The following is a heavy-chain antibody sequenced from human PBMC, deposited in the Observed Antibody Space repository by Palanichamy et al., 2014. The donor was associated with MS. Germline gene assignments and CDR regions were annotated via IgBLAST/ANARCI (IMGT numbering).Heavy chain of an antibody. CDR3: ARVDRRWFDP. CDR2: IYYSGST. V-gene: IGHV4-30-4*01. D-gene: IGHD1-14*01. J-gene: IGHJ5*02. Sequence: QVQLHESGPGLVKPSQTLSLTCTVSGGSIGSGDYYWSWIRQPPGKGLEWIGYIYYSGSTDYSPSLKSRITISADTSKNQFSLNLSSVTAADTAVYYCARVDRRWFDPWGQGTLVTVSS. CDR1: GGSIGSGDYY.